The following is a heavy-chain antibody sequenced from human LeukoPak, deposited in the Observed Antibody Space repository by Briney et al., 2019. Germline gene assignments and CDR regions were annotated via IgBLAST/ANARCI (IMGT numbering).Heavy chain of an antibody. V-gene: IGHV3-66*02. J-gene: IGHJ5*02. D-gene: IGHD3-10*01. Sequence: GGSLRLSCAASGFTVSNDYMAWVRQAPGRGLEWVSLIYGDGTTFYTDSVKGRFTISRDNFKNTLYLQMSSLRLEDTALYYCARDRAGAQSWVALDPWGQGTLVTVSS. CDR1: GFTVSNDY. CDR3: ARDRAGAQSWVALDP. CDR2: IYGDGTT.